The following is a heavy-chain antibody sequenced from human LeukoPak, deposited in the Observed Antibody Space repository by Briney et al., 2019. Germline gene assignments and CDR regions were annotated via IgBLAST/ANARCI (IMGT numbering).Heavy chain of an antibody. J-gene: IGHJ4*02. CDR2: ISYDGSNE. Sequence: GRSLRLSCAASGFTFSSYGMHWVRQAPGKGLEWVAVISYDGSNEYYADSVKGRFTISRDNSKNTLYLQMNSLRAEDTAVYYCAKDVEYWGQGTLVTVSS. V-gene: IGHV3-30*18. CDR1: GFTFSSYG. D-gene: IGHD2-21*01. CDR3: AKDVEY.